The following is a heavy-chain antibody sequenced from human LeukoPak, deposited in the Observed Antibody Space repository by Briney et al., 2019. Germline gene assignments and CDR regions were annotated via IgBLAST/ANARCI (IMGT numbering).Heavy chain of an antibody. CDR1: GFTFSSYS. D-gene: IGHD3-22*01. J-gene: IGHJ4*02. Sequence: PGGSLRLSCAASGFTFSSYSMNWVRQAPGKGLEWVSSISSSSSYIYYADSVKGRFTISRDNAKNSLYLQMNSLRAEDTAVYYCARVQTYYYDSSGLYSYWGQRTLVTASS. V-gene: IGHV3-21*01. CDR2: ISSSSSYI. CDR3: ARVQTYYYDSSGLYSY.